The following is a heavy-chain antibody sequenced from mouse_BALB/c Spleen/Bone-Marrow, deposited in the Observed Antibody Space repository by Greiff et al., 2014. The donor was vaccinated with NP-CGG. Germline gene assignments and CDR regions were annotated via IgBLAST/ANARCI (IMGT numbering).Heavy chain of an antibody. CDR1: GFTFTDYY. J-gene: IGHJ4*01. Sequence: VQLKESGGGLVQPGGSLRLSCATSGFTFTDYYMSWVRQPPGKALEWLGFIRNKANGYTTEYSAPVKGRFTISRDNSQSILYLQMNTLRAEDSATYYCARDDAMDYWGQGTSVTVSS. CDR3: ARDDAMDY. V-gene: IGHV7-3*02. CDR2: IRNKANGYTT.